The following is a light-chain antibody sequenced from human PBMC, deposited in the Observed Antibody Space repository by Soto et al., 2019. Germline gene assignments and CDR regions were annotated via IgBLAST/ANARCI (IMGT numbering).Light chain of an antibody. Sequence: EIVMTQSPATLSVSPGERATLSCRASQSVSSNLAWYQQKPGQAPRLLIYGASIRATGIPARFSGSGSGTEFTLTISSLQSEDFAVYYCQQYNNWPPWTFGQGTKVDSK. CDR2: GAS. J-gene: IGKJ1*01. CDR3: QQYNNWPPWT. V-gene: IGKV3-15*01. CDR1: QSVSSN.